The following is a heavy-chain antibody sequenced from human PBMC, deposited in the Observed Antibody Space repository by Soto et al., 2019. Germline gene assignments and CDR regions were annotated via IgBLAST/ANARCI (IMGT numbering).Heavy chain of an antibody. Sequence: GESLKISCKGSGYSFTSYWIGWVRQMLGKGLEWMGIIYPGDSDTRYSPSFQGQVTISADKSISTAYLQWSSLKASDTAMYYCARLEYSGGSGNWFDPWGQGTLVTVSS. V-gene: IGHV5-51*01. J-gene: IGHJ5*02. CDR1: GYSFTSYW. CDR3: ARLEYSGGSGNWFDP. D-gene: IGHD2-15*01. CDR2: IYPGDSDT.